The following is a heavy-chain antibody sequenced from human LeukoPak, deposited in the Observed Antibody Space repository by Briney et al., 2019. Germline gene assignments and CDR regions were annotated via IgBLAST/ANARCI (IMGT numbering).Heavy chain of an antibody. V-gene: IGHV1-18*01. CDR3: ARGYDFWSGYYMPVDY. D-gene: IGHD3-3*01. Sequence: GASVKVSCKASGYTFTSYGISWVRQAPGQGLEWMGWISAYNGNTNYAQKLQGRVTMTTDTSTSTAYMELRSLRSDDTAVYYCARGYDFWSGYYMPVDYWGQGTLVTVSS. CDR1: GYTFTSYG. J-gene: IGHJ4*02. CDR2: ISAYNGNT.